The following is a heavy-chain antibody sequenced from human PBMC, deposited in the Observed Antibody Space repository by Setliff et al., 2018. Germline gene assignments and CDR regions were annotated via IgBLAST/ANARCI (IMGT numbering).Heavy chain of an antibody. D-gene: IGHD6-19*01. V-gene: IGHV4-31*03. Sequence: KTSETLSLTCTVSGGSISSGGYYWSWIRQHPGKGLEWIGYIYYSGSTSYYNPSLKSRVTISVGTSKNQFSLKLSSVTAADTAVYYCARGRAGHSGHWGQGTLVTVSS. CDR1: GGSISSGGYY. CDR3: ARGRAGHSGH. J-gene: IGHJ4*02. CDR2: IYYSGSTS.